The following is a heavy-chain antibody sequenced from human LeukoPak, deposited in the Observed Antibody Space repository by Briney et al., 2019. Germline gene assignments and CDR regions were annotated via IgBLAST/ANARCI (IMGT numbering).Heavy chain of an antibody. CDR3: ARGPHYLYCSGGSCYSFSGLYYMDV. Sequence: KPGGSLRLSCAASGFTFSDYYMSWIRQAPGKGLEWISYIHSRGSTTYYADSVKGRFTISRDNAKNSLFLQMNSLRVEDTAVYYCARGPHYLYCSGGSCYSFSGLYYMDVWGKGTTVTVSS. CDR1: GFTFSDYY. J-gene: IGHJ6*03. D-gene: IGHD2-15*01. CDR2: IHSRGSTT. V-gene: IGHV3-11*01.